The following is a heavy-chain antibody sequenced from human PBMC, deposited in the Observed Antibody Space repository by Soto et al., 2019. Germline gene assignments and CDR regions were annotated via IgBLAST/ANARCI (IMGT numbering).Heavy chain of an antibody. CDR1: GITFSGYW. CDR2: VDSDGSGT. V-gene: IGHV3-74*01. CDR3: ATVFEH. Sequence: EVQLVESGGGSVQPGGSLRLSCVASGITFSGYWMHWVRQVPGKGLVWVARVDSDGSGTSYADSVKGRFTISRDNAKNTLYLQMNSLRVEGTAVYYCATVFEHWGQGIPVTVPS. J-gene: IGHJ4*02.